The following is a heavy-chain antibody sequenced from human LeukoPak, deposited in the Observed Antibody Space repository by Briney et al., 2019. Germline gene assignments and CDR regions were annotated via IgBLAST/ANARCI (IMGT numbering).Heavy chain of an antibody. V-gene: IGHV4-39*01. CDR1: GASFTDTSHF. Sequence: SETLSLTCTVSGASFTDTSHFWAWIRQPPGKGLEWLGRIYSGSTNYNPSLKRRVTISVDTSKKQFSLKLSSVTAADTAVYYCARQDYYGSGSYYMDVWGKGTAVTVSS. D-gene: IGHD3-10*01. J-gene: IGHJ6*04. CDR2: IYSGST. CDR3: ARQDYYGSGSYYMDV.